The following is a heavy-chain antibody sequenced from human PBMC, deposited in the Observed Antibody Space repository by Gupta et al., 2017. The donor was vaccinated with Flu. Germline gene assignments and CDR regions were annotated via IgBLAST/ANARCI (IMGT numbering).Heavy chain of an antibody. J-gene: IGHJ5*02. V-gene: IGHV1-3*01. CDR3: ARDPGPPPYCRSTSCYTIGWFDP. CDR2: INAGNGNT. D-gene: IGHD2-2*02. Sequence: MGWINAGNGNTKYSQKFQGRVTITRDTSASTAYMELSSLRSEDTAVYYCARDPGPPPYCRSTSCYTIGWFDPWGQGTLVTVSS.